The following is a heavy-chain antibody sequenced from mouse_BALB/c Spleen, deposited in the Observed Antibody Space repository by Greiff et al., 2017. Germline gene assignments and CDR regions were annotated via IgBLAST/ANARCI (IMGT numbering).Heavy chain of an antibody. V-gene: IGHV3-2*02. CDR3: ARSALYAMDY. CDR1: GYSITSDYA. Sequence: ESGPGLVKPSQSLSLTCTVTGYSITSDYAWNWIRQFPGNKLEWMGYISYSGSTSYNPSLKSRISITRDTSKNQFFLQLNSVTTEDTATYYCARSALYAMDYWGQGTSVTVSS. J-gene: IGHJ4*01. CDR2: ISYSGST.